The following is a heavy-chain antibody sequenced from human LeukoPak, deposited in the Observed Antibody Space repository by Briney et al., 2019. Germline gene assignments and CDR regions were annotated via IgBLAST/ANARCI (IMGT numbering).Heavy chain of an antibody. CDR3: ARESKHGERQVLYNWFDP. CDR2: MNPNSGNT. Sequence: ASVKVSCKASGYTFTSYDINWVRQATGQGLEWMGWMNPNSGNTGYAQKFQGRVTMTRNTYISTAYMQLSSLRSEATAVYYCARESKHGERQVLYNWFDPWGQGTLVTVSS. CDR1: GYTFTSYD. D-gene: IGHD1-1*01. J-gene: IGHJ5*02. V-gene: IGHV1-8*01.